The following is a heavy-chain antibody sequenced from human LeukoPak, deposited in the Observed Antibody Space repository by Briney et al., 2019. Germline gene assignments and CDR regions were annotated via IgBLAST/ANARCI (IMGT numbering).Heavy chain of an antibody. D-gene: IGHD2-21*02. CDR2: ISSGSSYI. J-gene: IGHJ4*02. CDR1: GFTFCSYS. CDR3: ARDCGGDCYSHYFDY. Sequence: GGSLRLSCAPSGFTFCSYSMNWVRQAPGEGLECVSYISSGSSYIYYADSLKGRFSISRDNAKNSLYLQMNSLRADDTAVYYCARDCGGDCYSHYFDYWGQGTLVTVSS. V-gene: IGHV3-21*01.